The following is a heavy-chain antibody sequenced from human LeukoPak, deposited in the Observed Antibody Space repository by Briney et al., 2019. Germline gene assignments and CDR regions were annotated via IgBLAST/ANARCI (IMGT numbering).Heavy chain of an antibody. CDR2: ISSSGSTI. CDR1: GFTFSNYE. Sequence: PGGSLRLSCAASGFTFSNYEINWVRQAPGKGLEWLSYISSSGSTIFYADSVKGRFTISRDDVKNSLYLQMNSLRAEDTAVYYCARDSVYFYYYMDVWGKRTTVTVSS. J-gene: IGHJ6*03. D-gene: IGHD3-10*01. CDR3: ARDSVYFYYYMDV. V-gene: IGHV3-48*03.